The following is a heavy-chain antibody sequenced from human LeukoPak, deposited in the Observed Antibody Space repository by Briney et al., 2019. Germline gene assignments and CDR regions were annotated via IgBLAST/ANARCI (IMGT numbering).Heavy chain of an antibody. V-gene: IGHV4-34*01. D-gene: IGHD6-13*01. CDR2: INHSGST. J-gene: IGHJ4*02. Sequence: PSETLSLTCAVYGGSFSGYYWSWIRQPPGKGLEWIGEINHSGSTYYNPSLKSRVTISVDTSKNQFSLKLSSVTAADTAVYYCATINQQLVPREFDYWGQGTLVTVSS. CDR3: ATINQQLVPREFDY. CDR1: GGSFSGYY.